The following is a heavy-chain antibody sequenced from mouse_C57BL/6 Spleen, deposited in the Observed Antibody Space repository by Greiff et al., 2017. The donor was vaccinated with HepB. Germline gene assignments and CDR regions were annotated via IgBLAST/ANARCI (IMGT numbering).Heavy chain of an antibody. CDR1: GFTFSSYA. V-gene: IGHV5-4*01. J-gene: IGHJ4*01. Sequence: VQLVESGGGLVKPGGSLKLSCAASGFTFSSYAMSWVRQTPEKRLEWVATISDGGSYTYYPDNVKGRFTISRDNAKNNLYLQMSHLKSEDTAMYYSARALDSSGYVAMDYWGQGTSVTVSS. D-gene: IGHD3-2*02. CDR3: ARALDSSGYVAMDY. CDR2: ISDGGSYT.